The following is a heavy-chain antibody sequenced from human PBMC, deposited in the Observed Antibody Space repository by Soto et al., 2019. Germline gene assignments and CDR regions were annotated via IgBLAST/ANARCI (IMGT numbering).Heavy chain of an antibody. Sequence: ASVKVSCKASGYSFTRYGIGWARQAPGQGLEWMGWINAYNGNTNYAQNLQGRLALTTDTSTTTAYMELRSLRSNDTAIYYCAMVDVYVTPSPQDVWGQGTTVTVSS. V-gene: IGHV1-18*01. D-gene: IGHD3-16*01. CDR1: GYSFTRYG. CDR3: AMVDVYVTPSPQDV. CDR2: INAYNGNT. J-gene: IGHJ6*02.